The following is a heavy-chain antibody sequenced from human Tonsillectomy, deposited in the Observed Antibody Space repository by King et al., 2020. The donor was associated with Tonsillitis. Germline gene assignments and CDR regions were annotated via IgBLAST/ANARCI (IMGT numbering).Heavy chain of an antibody. CDR1: GGSISSSSYY. Sequence: QLQESGPGLVKPSETLSLTCTVSGGSISSSSYYWGWIRQPPGKGLEWIGSIYYSGSTYYNPSLKSRVTISVDTSKNQFSLKLSSVTAADTAVYYCARATYYYGSGSYFRHLPNAFDIWGQGTMVTVSS. J-gene: IGHJ3*02. V-gene: IGHV4-39*07. CDR2: IYYSGST. CDR3: ARATYYYGSGSYFRHLPNAFDI. D-gene: IGHD3-10*01.